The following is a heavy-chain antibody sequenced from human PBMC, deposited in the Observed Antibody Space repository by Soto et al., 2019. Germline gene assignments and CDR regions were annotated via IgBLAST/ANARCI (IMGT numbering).Heavy chain of an antibody. D-gene: IGHD2-8*02. CDR2: ILVDGRT. V-gene: IGHV3-23*01. CDR3: AKATATGGGAFDI. CDR1: GFICSSYD. J-gene: IGHJ3*02. Sequence: GGSLRLSCAASGFICSSYDMSWVRQAPGKGLEWVSTILVDGRTFYVDSVKGRFTISRDSSKNTVYLQMNSLTAGDTALYYCAKATATGGGAFDICGQGTMVTVS.